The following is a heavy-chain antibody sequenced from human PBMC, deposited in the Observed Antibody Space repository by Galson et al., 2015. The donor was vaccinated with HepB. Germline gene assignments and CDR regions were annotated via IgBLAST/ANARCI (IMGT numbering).Heavy chain of an antibody. CDR2: MNPSTGNT. Sequence: SVKVSCKASGYTFTSYDINWVRQATGQGLEWMGWMNPSTGNTGYAQKFQGRVSMTRNTSIRTAYMELTSLKSEDTAVYFCARRMGSFYYYYMDVWGKGTTVTVSS. CDR1: GYTFTSYD. D-gene: IGHD2-15*01. CDR3: ARRMGSFYYYYMDV. J-gene: IGHJ6*03. V-gene: IGHV1-8*01.